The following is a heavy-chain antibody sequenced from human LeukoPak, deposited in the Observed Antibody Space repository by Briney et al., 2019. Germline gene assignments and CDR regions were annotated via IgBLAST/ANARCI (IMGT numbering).Heavy chain of an antibody. J-gene: IGHJ4*02. CDR1: GGSISSYY. CDR3: ARIMGDSSGYYYYDY. CDR2: IYYSGST. D-gene: IGHD3-22*01. Sequence: SETLSLTCTVSGGSISSYYWSWIRQPPGKGLEWIGYIYYSGSTNYNPSLKSRVTVSVDTSKNQFSLKLSSVTAADTAVYYCARIMGDSSGYYYYDYWGQGTLVTVSS. V-gene: IGHV4-59*01.